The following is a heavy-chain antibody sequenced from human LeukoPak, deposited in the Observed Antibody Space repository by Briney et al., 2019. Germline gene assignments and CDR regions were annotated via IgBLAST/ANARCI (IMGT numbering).Heavy chain of an antibody. CDR3: AKGALGYCSGASCYSFDY. V-gene: IGHV3-23*01. CDR2: ITGDGTST. CDR1: GFAFSSYA. Sequence: GGSLRLSCAASGFAFSSYAMSWVRQAPGKGLEWVSAITGDGTSTYHADSVKGRFTISRDNSKNTLYLQMNSLRAEDTAVYSCAKGALGYCSGASCYSFDYWGQGTLVTVSS. J-gene: IGHJ4*02. D-gene: IGHD2-15*01.